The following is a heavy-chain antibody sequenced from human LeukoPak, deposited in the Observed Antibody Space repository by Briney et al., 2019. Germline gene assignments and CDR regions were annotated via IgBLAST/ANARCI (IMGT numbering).Heavy chain of an antibody. CDR1: GGSISGYY. D-gene: IGHD1-26*01. CDR2: IYYSGST. CDR3: ARDPSIVDAFDI. V-gene: IGHV4-59*01. Sequence: PSETLSLTCTVSGGSISGYYWSWIRQPPGKGLEWIGYIYYSGSTNYNPSLKSRVTISVDTSKNQFSLKLSSLTAADTAVYYCARDPSIVDAFDIRGQGTMVTVSS. J-gene: IGHJ3*02.